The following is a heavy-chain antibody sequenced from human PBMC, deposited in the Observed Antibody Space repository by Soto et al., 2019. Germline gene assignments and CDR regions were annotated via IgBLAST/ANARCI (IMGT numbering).Heavy chain of an antibody. Sequence: QVQLVESGGGVVQPGRSLRLSCAASGFTFSSYGMHWVRQAPGQGLEWVAVIWYDGSNKYYAESVKGRFTISRDNSENTLYLQMNSLRAEDTAVYYCARDSDSSGGNYYFYYGMDVWGQGTTVTVSS. D-gene: IGHD3-22*01. CDR1: GFTFSSYG. CDR3: ARDSDSSGGNYYFYYGMDV. V-gene: IGHV3-33*01. J-gene: IGHJ6*02. CDR2: IWYDGSNK.